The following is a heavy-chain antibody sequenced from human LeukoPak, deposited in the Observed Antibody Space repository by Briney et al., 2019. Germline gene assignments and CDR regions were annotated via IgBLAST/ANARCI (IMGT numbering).Heavy chain of an antibody. J-gene: IGHJ2*01. CDR1: GGSISSSSYY. Sequence: PSETLSLTCTVSGGSISSSSYYWDWIRQPPGKGLEWIGNIHYSGSTYYNPSLKSRLTISVDTSKNQFSLKLNSVSAADTAVYYCARQGFRWPDGCNFDLWGRGTVVTVSS. CDR2: IHYSGST. D-gene: IGHD4-23*01. CDR3: ARQGFRWPDGCNFDL. V-gene: IGHV4-39*01.